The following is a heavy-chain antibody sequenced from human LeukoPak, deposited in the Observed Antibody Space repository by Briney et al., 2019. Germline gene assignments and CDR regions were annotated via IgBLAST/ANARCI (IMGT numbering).Heavy chain of an antibody. Sequence: PSETLSLTCAVSGGSISSSNWWNWVRQPPGQGLEWIGEIYHSETTNYNPSLKSRVTISVDKSKNQFSLKLSSVTAADTAVYYCATGYSYGLYYFDYWGQGTLVTVSS. CDR2: IYHSETT. CDR1: GGSISSSNW. D-gene: IGHD5-18*01. J-gene: IGHJ4*02. CDR3: ATGYSYGLYYFDY. V-gene: IGHV4-4*02.